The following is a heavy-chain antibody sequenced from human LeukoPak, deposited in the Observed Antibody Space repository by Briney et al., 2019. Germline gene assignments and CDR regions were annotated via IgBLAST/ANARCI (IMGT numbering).Heavy chain of an antibody. Sequence: EASVKVSCKASGYTFTSYYMHWVRQAPGQGLEWMGIINPSGGSTSYAQKFQGRVTFTADESTSTAYMELSGLRSEDTALYYCARKLRLGGNWLDPWGQGTLVTVSS. V-gene: IGHV1-46*01. D-gene: IGHD1-26*01. CDR2: INPSGGST. CDR1: GYTFTSYY. CDR3: ARKLRLGGNWLDP. J-gene: IGHJ5*02.